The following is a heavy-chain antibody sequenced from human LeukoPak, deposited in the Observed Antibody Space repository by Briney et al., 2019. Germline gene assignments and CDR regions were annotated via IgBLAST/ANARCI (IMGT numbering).Heavy chain of an antibody. CDR2: IYTSGST. D-gene: IGHD2-15*01. CDR3: ASFYCSGGSCYQYFSYYYMDV. V-gene: IGHV4-61*09. Sequence: SETLSLTCTVSGGSISSGSYYWSWIRQPAGKGLEWIGHIYTSGSTNYNPSLKSRVTISVDTSKNQFSLKLSSVTAADTAVYYCASFYCSGGSCYQYFSYYYMDVWGKGTTVTISS. J-gene: IGHJ6*03. CDR1: GGSISSGSYY.